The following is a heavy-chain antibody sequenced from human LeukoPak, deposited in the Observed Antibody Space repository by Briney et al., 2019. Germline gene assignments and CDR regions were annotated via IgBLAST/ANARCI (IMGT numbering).Heavy chain of an antibody. CDR3: AKHLGRATVAKGDIY. D-gene: IGHD2-2*01. CDR1: GFTFSSYA. CDR2: ISYDGSNK. V-gene: IGHV3-30-3*02. Sequence: GGSLRLSCAASGFTFSSYAMHWVRQAPGKGLEWVAVISYDGSNKYYADSVKGRFTISRDNPKNTLYLQMNSLRAEDTAVYYCAKHLGRATVAKGDIYWGQGTLVTVSS. J-gene: IGHJ4*02.